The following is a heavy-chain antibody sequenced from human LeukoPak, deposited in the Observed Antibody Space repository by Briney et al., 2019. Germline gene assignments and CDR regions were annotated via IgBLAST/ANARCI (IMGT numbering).Heavy chain of an antibody. D-gene: IGHD1-14*01. J-gene: IGHJ4*02. CDR3: ARLSSLPNRYFDY. V-gene: IGHV1-3*01. Sequence: FQGRVTITRDTSASIAYVELSSLRSEDTAVYYCARLSSLPNRYFDYWGQGTLVTVSS.